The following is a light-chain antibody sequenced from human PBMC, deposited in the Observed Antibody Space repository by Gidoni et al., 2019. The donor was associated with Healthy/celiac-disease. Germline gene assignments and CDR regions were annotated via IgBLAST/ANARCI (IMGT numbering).Light chain of an antibody. CDR2: GNS. Sequence: QSVLTQPPSVSGAPGPRVTISCPGSSSNIGAGYDVHWYQQLPGTAPKLLIYGNSNRPAGVPDRCSGSKAGTSASLAINGLQAEDEADYYCQSYDSSLSGFVVFGGGTKLTVL. CDR3: QSYDSSLSGFVV. V-gene: IGLV1-40*01. CDR1: SSNIGAGYD. J-gene: IGLJ2*01.